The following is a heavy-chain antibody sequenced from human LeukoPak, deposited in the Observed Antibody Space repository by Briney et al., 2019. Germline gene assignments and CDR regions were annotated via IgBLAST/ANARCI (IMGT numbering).Heavy chain of an antibody. CDR2: ISSSSSTI. CDR3: AKDMGSPSSAI. D-gene: IGHD3-10*01. J-gene: IGHJ6*02. CDR1: GFTFSSYG. V-gene: IGHV3-48*01. Sequence: GGSLRLSCAASGFTFSSYGMHWVRQAPGKGLEWVSYISSSSSTIYYADSVKGRFTISRDNAKNSLYLQMSSLRAEDTAVYYCAKDMGSPSSAIWGQGTTVTVSS.